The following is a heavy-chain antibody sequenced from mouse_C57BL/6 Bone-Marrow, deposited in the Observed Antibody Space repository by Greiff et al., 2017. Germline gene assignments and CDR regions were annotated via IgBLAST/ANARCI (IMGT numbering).Heavy chain of an antibody. J-gene: IGHJ3*01. CDR3: AREEYYYDGYTTRSY. D-gene: IGHD2-3*01. Sequence: QVQLQQPGAELVMPGASVKLSCKASGYTFTSYWMHWVKQRPGQGLEWIGEIDPSDSYTNYNPKFKGKSTLTVDKSSSTAYMQPSRLTSEDLAVYYGAREEYYYDGYTTRSYWGQGTLVTVSA. CDR1: GYTFTSYW. CDR2: IDPSDSYT. V-gene: IGHV1-69*01.